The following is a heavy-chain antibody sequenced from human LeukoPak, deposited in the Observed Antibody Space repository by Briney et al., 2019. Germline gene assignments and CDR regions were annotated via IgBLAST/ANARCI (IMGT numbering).Heavy chain of an antibody. Sequence: SQTLSLTCTASGGSISSGGYYWSWIRQHPGKGLEWIGYIYYSGSTYYNPSLKSRVTISVDTSKNQFSLKLSSVTAADTAVYYCARVSVHTPYYYYGMDVWGQGTTVTVSS. CDR3: ARVSVHTPYYYYGMDV. D-gene: IGHD2-15*01. CDR1: GGSISSGGYY. J-gene: IGHJ6*02. V-gene: IGHV4-31*03. CDR2: IYYSGST.